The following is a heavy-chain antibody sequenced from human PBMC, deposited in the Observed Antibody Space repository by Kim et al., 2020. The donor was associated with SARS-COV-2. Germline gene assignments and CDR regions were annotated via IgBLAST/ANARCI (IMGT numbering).Heavy chain of an antibody. V-gene: IGHV4-34*01. CDR1: GGSFSGYY. J-gene: IGHJ4*02. D-gene: IGHD2-21*01. CDR2: IDHTGRT. Sequence: SETLSLTCAVYGGSFSGYYWSWIRQSPGEGLEWIGEIDHTGRTNHNPPLKNRVTMSVDTSKNQFSLKLTSVAAADTGVYYCARRLASIDWWGQGTPVTVSS. CDR3: ARRLASIDW.